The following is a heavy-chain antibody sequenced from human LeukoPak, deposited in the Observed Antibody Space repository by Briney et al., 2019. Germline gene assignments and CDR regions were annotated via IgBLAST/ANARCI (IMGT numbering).Heavy chain of an antibody. CDR3: ARQDVVPAAIWFDP. V-gene: IGHV5-51*01. CDR2: IYPGDSDT. J-gene: IGHJ5*02. CDR1: GYSFTSYW. Sequence: GESLKISCKGSGYSFTSYWIGWVRQLPGKGPEWMGIIYPGDSDTRYSPSFQGQVTISADKSISTAYLQWSSLKASDTAMYYCARQDVVPAAIWFDPWGQGTLVTVSS. D-gene: IGHD2-2*01.